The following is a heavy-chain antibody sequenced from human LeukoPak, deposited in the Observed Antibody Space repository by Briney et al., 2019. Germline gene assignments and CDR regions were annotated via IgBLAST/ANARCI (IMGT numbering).Heavy chain of an antibody. J-gene: IGHJ4*02. CDR3: ARDLHSGAYTFDG. CDR1: GVTFSSFS. D-gene: IGHD1-26*01. CDR2: IRSISSIV. V-gene: IGHV3-48*02. Sequence: PGGSLRLSCATSGVTFSSFSMNWVRQAPGKGREWVAYIRSISSIVYYAGSVKGRFTISRDNGKNTLYLQMNSLRDEDTGVYYCARDLHSGAYTFDGWGQGTLVTVSS.